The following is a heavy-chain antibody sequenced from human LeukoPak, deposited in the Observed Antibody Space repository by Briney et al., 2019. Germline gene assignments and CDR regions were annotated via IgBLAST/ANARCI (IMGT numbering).Heavy chain of an antibody. J-gene: IGHJ5*02. D-gene: IGHD3-22*01. V-gene: IGHV1-18*01. CDR3: ARIYPSSNYDSSGYYHNWFDP. CDR2: ISAYNGNT. CDR1: GYTFTSYG. Sequence: ASVKVSCKASGYTFTSYGISWVRQAPGQGLEWMRWISAYNGNTNYAQKLQGRVTMTTDTSTSTAYMELRSLRSDDTAVYYCARIYPSSNYDSSGYYHNWFDPWGQGTLVTVSS.